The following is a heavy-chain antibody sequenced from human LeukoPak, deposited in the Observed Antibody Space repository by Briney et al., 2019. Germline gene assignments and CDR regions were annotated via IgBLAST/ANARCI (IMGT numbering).Heavy chain of an antibody. D-gene: IGHD3-22*01. J-gene: IGHJ4*02. Sequence: SETLSLTCTVSGGSISSYYWSWIRQPPGKGPEWIGYIYYSGSTNYNPSLKSRVTISVDTSKNQFSLKLSSVTAADTAVYYCARNYDSSGYEVDYWGQGTLVTVSS. CDR1: GGSISSYY. CDR3: ARNYDSSGYEVDY. V-gene: IGHV4-59*01. CDR2: IYYSGST.